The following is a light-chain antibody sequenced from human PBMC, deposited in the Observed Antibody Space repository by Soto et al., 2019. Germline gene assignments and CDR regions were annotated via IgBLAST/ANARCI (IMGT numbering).Light chain of an antibody. V-gene: IGKV1-6*01. CDR2: EAS. Sequence: AILMTQSPSSLSASVGDRVTVTCRASQGISNDLAWYQQKPGKAPKLLIYEASTLQSGVPSRFSGSYSGTAFTLTIGSLQPEDFATYDCLQDFNYPRTFGQGTKVEIK. J-gene: IGKJ1*01. CDR3: LQDFNYPRT. CDR1: QGISND.